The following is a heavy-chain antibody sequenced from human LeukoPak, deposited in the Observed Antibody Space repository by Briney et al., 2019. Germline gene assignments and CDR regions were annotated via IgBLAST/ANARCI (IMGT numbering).Heavy chain of an antibody. CDR1: GFTFSSYS. CDR3: ARDPEPLGTTVTTPLFDY. D-gene: IGHD4-17*01. J-gene: IGHJ4*02. Sequence: SGGSLRLSCAASGFTFSSYSMNWVRQAPGKGLEWVANVKQDGSEKYYVDSVKGRFTISRDNAKNSLYLQMNSLRAEDTAVYYCARDPEPLGTTVTTPLFDYWGQGTLVTVSS. CDR2: VKQDGSEK. V-gene: IGHV3-7*01.